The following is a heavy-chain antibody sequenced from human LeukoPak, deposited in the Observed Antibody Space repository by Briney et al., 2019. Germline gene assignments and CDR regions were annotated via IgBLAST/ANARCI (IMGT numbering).Heavy chain of an antibody. D-gene: IGHD5-12*01. CDR3: GRDFGGSSDY. J-gene: IGHJ4*02. CDR2: ISYDGSNK. V-gene: IGHV3-30-3*01. Sequence: GGSLRLSCAASGFTFSSYAMPWVRQAPGKGLEWVAVISYDGSNKYYADSVKGRFTISRDNSKNTLYLQMNSLRAEDTAVYYCGRDFGGSSDYWGQGTLVTVSS. CDR1: GFTFSSYA.